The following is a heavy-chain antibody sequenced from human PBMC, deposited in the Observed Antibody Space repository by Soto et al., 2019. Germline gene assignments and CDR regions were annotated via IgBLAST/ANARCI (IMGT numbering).Heavy chain of an antibody. J-gene: IGHJ2*01. D-gene: IGHD6-13*01. CDR2: IDSSSSYT. CDR1: GFTFSDYY. Sequence: PGGSLRLSCAASGFTFSDYYMSWIRQAPGKGLEWVSYIDSSSSYTIYADSVKGRFTISRDNAKNSLYLQMNSLRAEDTAVYYCARIIAAAGGRRYFDLWGRGTLVTVSS. CDR3: ARIIAAAGGRRYFDL. V-gene: IGHV3-11*03.